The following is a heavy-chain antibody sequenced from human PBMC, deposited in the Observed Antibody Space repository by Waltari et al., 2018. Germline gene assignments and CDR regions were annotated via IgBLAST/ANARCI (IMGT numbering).Heavy chain of an antibody. CDR2: IYHSGST. CDR1: GYSISSGYY. Sequence: QVQLQESGPGLVKPSETLSLTCAVSGYSISSGYYWGWIRQPPGTGLEWIGSIYHSGSTYYNPSLKSRVTISVDTSKNQFSLKLSSVTAADTAVYYCARRLVVVPAATDYYYGMDVWGQGTTVTVSS. J-gene: IGHJ6*02. D-gene: IGHD2-2*01. V-gene: IGHV4-38-2*01. CDR3: ARRLVVVPAATDYYYGMDV.